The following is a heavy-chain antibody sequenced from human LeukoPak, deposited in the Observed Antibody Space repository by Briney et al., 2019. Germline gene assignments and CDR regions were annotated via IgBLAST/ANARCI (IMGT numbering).Heavy chain of an antibody. Sequence: GGSLRLSCAASGFTFSSYWMHWVRQAPGKGLVWVSRINRDGSSTSYADSVKGRFTISRDNAKNTLYLQMNSLRAEDTAVYYCARDTDTVTTILDYWGQGTLVTVSS. V-gene: IGHV3-74*01. CDR2: INRDGSST. D-gene: IGHD4-17*01. CDR3: ARDTDTVTTILDY. CDR1: GFTFSSYW. J-gene: IGHJ4*02.